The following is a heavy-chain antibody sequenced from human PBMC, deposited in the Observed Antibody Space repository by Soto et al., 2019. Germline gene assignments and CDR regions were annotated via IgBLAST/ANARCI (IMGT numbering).Heavy chain of an antibody. V-gene: IGHV3-30-3*02. CDR3: AKSIVGATPPASY. CDR1: GFTFSSYA. J-gene: IGHJ4*02. CDR2: ISYDGSNN. Sequence: GGSLRLSCAASGFTFSSYAMHWARQAPGKGLEWVAVISYDGSNNYYADSVKGRFTISRDNSKNTLYLQMNSLRAEDTAVYYCAKSIVGATPPASYWGQGTLVTVSS. D-gene: IGHD1-26*01.